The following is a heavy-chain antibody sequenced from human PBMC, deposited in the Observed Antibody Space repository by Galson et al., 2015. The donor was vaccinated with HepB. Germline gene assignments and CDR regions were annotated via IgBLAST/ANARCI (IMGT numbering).Heavy chain of an antibody. CDR3: AGGACCGGDCCRF. D-gene: IGHD2-21*02. CDR2: ISSSSSII. J-gene: IGHJ4*02. Sequence: SLRLSCAASGFTFSRYSMNWVRQAPGKGLGWVSCISSSSSIIDYADSVKGRFTISRDNAKNSLYLQMNSLRAEDTAVYYCAGGACCGGDCCRFWGQGTLVTVSS. CDR1: GFTFSRYS. V-gene: IGHV3-48*04.